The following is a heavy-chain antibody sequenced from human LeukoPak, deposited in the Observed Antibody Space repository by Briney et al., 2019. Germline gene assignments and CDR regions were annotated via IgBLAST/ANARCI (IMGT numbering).Heavy chain of an antibody. Sequence: SGPTLVNPTQTLTLTCTFSGFSLSTSGVGVGWIRQPPGKALEWLALIYWNDDKRYSPSLKSRLTITKDTSKNQVVLTMTNMDPVDTATYYCARRRSYYGSGSYAYWGQGTLVTVSS. D-gene: IGHD3-10*01. CDR1: GFSLSTSGVG. V-gene: IGHV2-5*01. CDR2: IYWNDDK. J-gene: IGHJ4*02. CDR3: ARRRSYYGSGSYAY.